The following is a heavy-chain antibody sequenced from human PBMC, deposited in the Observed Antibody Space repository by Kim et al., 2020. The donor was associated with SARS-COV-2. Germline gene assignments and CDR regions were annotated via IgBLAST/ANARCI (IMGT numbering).Heavy chain of an antibody. CDR3: ATTSWGYGYIEAFDV. CDR2: TYYRSKWYN. V-gene: IGHV6-1*01. Sequence: SQTLSLTCAISGDSVSSNSAAWNWIRQSPSRGLEWLGRTYYRSKWYNDYAESVKSRITINPDTSKNQFSLHLNSVTPEDTAVYFCATTSWGYGYIEAFDVWGQGTMVTVSS. J-gene: IGHJ3*01. CDR1: GDSVSSNSAA. D-gene: IGHD5-18*01.